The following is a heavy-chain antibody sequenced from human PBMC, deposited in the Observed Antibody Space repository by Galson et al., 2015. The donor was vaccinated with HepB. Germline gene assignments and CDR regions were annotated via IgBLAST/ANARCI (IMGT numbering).Heavy chain of an antibody. CDR2: ISWDGGST. Sequence: SLRLSCAASGFTFDDYAMHWVRQAPGKGLEWVSLISWDGGSTYYADSVKGRFTISRDNSKNSLYLQMNSLRAEDTALYYCAKDLWFEGYGFGELFSLPDYWGQGTLVTVSS. D-gene: IGHD3-10*01. CDR1: GFTFDDYA. CDR3: AKDLWFEGYGFGELFSLPDY. V-gene: IGHV3-43D*03. J-gene: IGHJ4*02.